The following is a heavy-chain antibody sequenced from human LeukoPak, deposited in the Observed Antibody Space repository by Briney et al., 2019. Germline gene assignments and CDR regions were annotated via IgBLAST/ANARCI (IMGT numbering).Heavy chain of an antibody. CDR3: ATDPRTSIAVAGNDY. CDR2: FDPEDGET. D-gene: IGHD6-19*01. V-gene: IGHV1-24*01. CDR1: GYTLTELS. J-gene: IGHJ4*02. Sequence: AASVKVSCKVSGYTLTELSMHWVRQAPGKGLEWMGGFDPEDGETIYAQKFQGRVTMTEDTSTDTAYMELSSLRSEDTAVYYCATDPRTSIAVAGNDYWGQGTLVTVSS.